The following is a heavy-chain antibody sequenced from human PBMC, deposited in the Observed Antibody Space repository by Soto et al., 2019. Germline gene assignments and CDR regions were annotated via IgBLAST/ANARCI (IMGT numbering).Heavy chain of an antibody. CDR1: GFTFSSYA. D-gene: IGHD3-3*01. V-gene: IGHV3-30-3*01. CDR2: ISYDGSNK. Sequence: PGGSLRLSCAASGFTFSSYAMHWVRQAPGKGLEWVAVISYDGSNKYYADSVKGRFTISRDNSKNTLYLQLNSLRAEDTAVYYCARDNRDLRFFEWSDYFDYWGQGTLDTVSS. CDR3: ARDNRDLRFFEWSDYFDY. J-gene: IGHJ4*02.